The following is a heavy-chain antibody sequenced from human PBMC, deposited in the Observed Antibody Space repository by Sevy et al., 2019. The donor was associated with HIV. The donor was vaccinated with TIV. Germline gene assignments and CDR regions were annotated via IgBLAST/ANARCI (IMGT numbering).Heavy chain of an antibody. CDR2: IKSKTDGGTT. V-gene: IGHV3-15*01. J-gene: IGHJ4*02. CDR3: KGGSDYYYDRNYFDY. CDR1: GFTFNNSW. D-gene: IGHD3-22*01. Sequence: GGSLRLSCAASGFTFNNSWMRWVRQAPGKGLEWVGRIKSKTDGGTTDYAAPVKGRFTISRDDSKNTLYLQMNSLKIGDTGVYYCKGGSDYYYDRNYFDYWGQGTLVTVSS.